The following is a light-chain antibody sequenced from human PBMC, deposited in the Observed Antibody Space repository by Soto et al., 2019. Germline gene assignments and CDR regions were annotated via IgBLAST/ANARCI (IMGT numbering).Light chain of an antibody. V-gene: IGLV2-8*01. J-gene: IGLJ1*01. Sequence: QSALTQPPSASGAPGQSVTISCTGTSRDVGAYYYVSWYQQQPGKAPKHMIYKLHKRPSGVPDRFSCSKSGNTASLTVSGLQAEDEAESYCSSFSYRNNFPYVFGAGTKVTVL. CDR1: SRDVGAYYY. CDR3: SSFSYRNNFPYV. CDR2: KLH.